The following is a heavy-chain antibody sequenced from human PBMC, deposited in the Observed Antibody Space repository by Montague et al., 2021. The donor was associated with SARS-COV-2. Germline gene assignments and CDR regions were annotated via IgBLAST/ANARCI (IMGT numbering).Heavy chain of an antibody. CDR1: GDSINNNNW. Sequence: SETLSLTCAVSGDSINNNNWWSWVRQSPGKGLEWIGEIYQTGATNYNPSLKSRVTMSLDKSNNRFSLILTSVTAADTAVYYCARLILVTSGGLSVSQYLDYWGRGTPVTASS. D-gene: IGHD3-16*01. CDR3: ARLILVTSGGLSVSQYLDY. CDR2: IYQTGAT. V-gene: IGHV4-4*02. J-gene: IGHJ4*02.